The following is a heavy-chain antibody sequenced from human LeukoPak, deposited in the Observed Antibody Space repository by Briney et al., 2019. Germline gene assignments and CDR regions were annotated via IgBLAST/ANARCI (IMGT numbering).Heavy chain of an antibody. J-gene: IGHJ5*02. CDR1: GFIFSTCA. D-gene: IGHD3-9*01. Sequence: PGGSLRLSCAASGFIFSTCAMSWVRQAPGKELEWVSVISPSGDTSYYADSVKGRFTISRDNSRNTLNLQMSSLRAEDTAIYYCAKGKMTAYLSWFDPWGQGTLVTVSS. CDR3: AKGKMTAYLSWFDP. CDR2: ISPSGDTS. V-gene: IGHV3-23*01.